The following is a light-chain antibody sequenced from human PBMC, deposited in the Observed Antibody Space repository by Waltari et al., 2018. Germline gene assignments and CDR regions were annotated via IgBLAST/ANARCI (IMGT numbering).Light chain of an antibody. CDR3: QSYDSSLSGSI. CDR2: GDN. CDR1: SSNIGAGYD. V-gene: IGLV1-40*01. J-gene: IGLJ2*01. Sequence: QSGLTQPPSVSGAPGQRVPISCTGSSSNIGAGYDVHRYKLLPGTAPKLLIYGDNNRPSGVPDRLSASKSCTSASLAITGLQAKDEADYYCQSYDSSLSGSIFGGGTKLTVL.